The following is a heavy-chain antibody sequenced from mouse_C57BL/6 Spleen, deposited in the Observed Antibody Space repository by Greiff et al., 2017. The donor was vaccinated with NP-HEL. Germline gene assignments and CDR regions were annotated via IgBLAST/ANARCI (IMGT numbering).Heavy chain of an antibody. D-gene: IGHD2-4*01. J-gene: IGHJ4*01. V-gene: IGHV3-6*01. CDR3: AKEAYDYDEGYYAMDY. Sequence: EVKLQESGPGLVNPSQSLSLTCSVTGYSITSGYYWNWIRQFPGNKLEWMGYISYDGSNNYNPSLKNRISIARDTSKNQFFLKLNSVTTEDTATYYCAKEAYDYDEGYYAMDYWGQGTSVTVSS. CDR2: ISYDGSN. CDR1: GYSITSGYY.